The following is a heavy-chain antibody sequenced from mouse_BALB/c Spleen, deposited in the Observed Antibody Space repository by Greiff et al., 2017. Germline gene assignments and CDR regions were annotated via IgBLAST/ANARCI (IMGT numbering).Heavy chain of an antibody. CDR2: ISSGSSTI. CDR3: ASSAGLITTVVPFAY. J-gene: IGHJ3*01. V-gene: IGHV5-17*02. Sequence: EVQVVESGGGLVQPGGSRKLSCAASGFTFSSFGMHWVRQAPEKGLEWVAYISSGSSTIYYADTVKGRFTISRDNPKNTLFLQMTSLRSEDTAMYYCASSAGLITTVVPFAYWGQGTLVTVSA. CDR1: GFTFSSFG. D-gene: IGHD1-1*01.